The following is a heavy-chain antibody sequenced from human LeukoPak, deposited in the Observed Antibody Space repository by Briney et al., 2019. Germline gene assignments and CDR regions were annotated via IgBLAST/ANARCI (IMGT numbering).Heavy chain of an antibody. CDR3: ARKIAAVAPAAIYWFDP. V-gene: IGHV1-2*02. D-gene: IGHD2-2*01. CDR2: INPNSGGT. Sequence: ASVKVSCKASGYTFTAYYIHWVRQAPGQGLEWMGWINPNSGGTNYAQKFQGRVTMTRDTSISTAYMELSRLRSDDTAVYYCARKIAAVAPAAIYWFDPWGQGTLVTVSS. CDR1: GYTFTAYY. J-gene: IGHJ5*02.